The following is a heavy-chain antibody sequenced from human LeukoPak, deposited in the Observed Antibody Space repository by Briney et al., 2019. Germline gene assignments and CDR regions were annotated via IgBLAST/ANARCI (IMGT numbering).Heavy chain of an antibody. CDR3: AKWGDYDVLTGYYVSDY. V-gene: IGHV3-23*01. CDR2: ITGGGSGI. CDR1: GFTFSNYA. D-gene: IGHD3-9*01. Sequence: GGSLRLSCAASGFTFSNYAMSWVRQAPGKGLEWVSAITGGGSGIYYADSMKSRFTISGDNSKNTLYLQINSLRAEDTAVYYCAKWGDYDVLTGYYVSDYWGQGTLVTVSS. J-gene: IGHJ4*02.